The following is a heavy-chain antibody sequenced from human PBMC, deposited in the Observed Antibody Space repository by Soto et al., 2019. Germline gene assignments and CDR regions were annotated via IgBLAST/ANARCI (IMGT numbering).Heavy chain of an antibody. D-gene: IGHD1-26*01. CDR2: IYHSGST. CDR1: GYSISSGYY. CDR3: ARDPTPGSGNY. Sequence: SETLSLTCAVSGYSISSGYYWGWIRQPPGKGLEWIGSIYHSGSTYYNPSLKSRVTISVDTSKNQFSLKLSSVTAADTAVYYCARDPTPGSGNYWRQGTLVTVSS. V-gene: IGHV4-38-2*02. J-gene: IGHJ4*02.